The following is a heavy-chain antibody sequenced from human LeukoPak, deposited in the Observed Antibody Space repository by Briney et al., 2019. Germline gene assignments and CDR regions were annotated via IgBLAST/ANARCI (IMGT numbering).Heavy chain of an antibody. CDR1: GFSLTNFA. D-gene: IGHD5-12*01. V-gene: IGHV3-23*01. CDR3: AKGAYDYIEMGYFDY. Sequence: PGGSLRLSCAASGFSLTNFAMSWVRQAPGKGLEWVSLIIGSSGDTFYADSVKGRFTISRDNSKNRLYLQMNSLRAEDTALYYCAKGAYDYIEMGYFDYLGQGTLVTVSS. J-gene: IGHJ4*02. CDR2: IIGSSGDT.